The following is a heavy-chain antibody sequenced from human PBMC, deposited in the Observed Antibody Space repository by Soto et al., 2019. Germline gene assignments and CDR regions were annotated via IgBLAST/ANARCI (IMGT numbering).Heavy chain of an antibody. V-gene: IGHV4-59*08. D-gene: IGHD2-2*01. CDR2: IYYSGST. CDR3: ASSGYCSSTSCYGPDAFDI. CDR1: GGSISSYY. Sequence: SETLSLTCTVSGGSISSYYWSWIRQPPGKGLEWIGYIYYSGSTNYNPSLKSRVTISVDTSKNQFSLKLSSVTAADTAVYYCASSGYCSSTSCYGPDAFDIWGQGTMVTVSS. J-gene: IGHJ3*02.